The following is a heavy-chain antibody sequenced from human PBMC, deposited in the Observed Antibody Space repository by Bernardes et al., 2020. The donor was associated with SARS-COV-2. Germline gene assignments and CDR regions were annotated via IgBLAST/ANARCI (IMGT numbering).Heavy chain of an antibody. V-gene: IGHV3-64*04. CDR3: ANNGYSYGYSLW. Sequence: GGSLRLSCSASGFTFSSYSMHWVRQAPGKGLEYVSGISSDGDNKQYADSVKGRFTISRDNSKNTLFLQMNDLRADDTAVYYCANNGYSYGYSLWWGQGTLVAVSA. D-gene: IGHD5-18*01. CDR1: GFTFSSYS. J-gene: IGHJ4*02. CDR2: ISSDGDNK.